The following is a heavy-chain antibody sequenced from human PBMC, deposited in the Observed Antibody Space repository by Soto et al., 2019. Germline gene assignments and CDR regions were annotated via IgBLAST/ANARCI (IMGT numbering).Heavy chain of an antibody. Sequence: EVRLEEAGGGFVQPGGSLRVSCSGSGFIFSSFWMHWVRQGPGKGLEWVSRINGDGASLAYADSVKGRFSISRDNVKNTLHLQMKSLGADDTAVYFCAREGSLGLDVWGRGTTVTVSS. CDR1: GFIFSSFW. J-gene: IGHJ6*02. CDR2: INGDGASL. CDR3: AREGSLGLDV. V-gene: IGHV3-74*03. D-gene: IGHD3-10*01.